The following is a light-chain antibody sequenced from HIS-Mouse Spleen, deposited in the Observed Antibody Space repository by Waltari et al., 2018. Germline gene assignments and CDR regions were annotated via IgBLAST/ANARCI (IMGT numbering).Light chain of an antibody. CDR3: SSYAGSNVV. V-gene: IGLV2-8*01. CDR2: EVS. CDR1: SSYVGGYNH. Sequence: QSALTQPPSASGSPGQSVTSSCTVTSSYVGGYNHFSWYQQHPGKAPKLMIYEVSKRPSGVPDRFSGSKSGNTASLTVSGLQAEDEADYYCSSYAGSNVVFGGGTKLTVL. J-gene: IGLJ2*01.